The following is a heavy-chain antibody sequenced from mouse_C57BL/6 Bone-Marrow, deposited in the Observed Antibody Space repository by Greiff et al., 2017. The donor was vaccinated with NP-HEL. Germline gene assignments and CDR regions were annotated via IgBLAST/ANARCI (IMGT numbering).Heavy chain of an antibody. Sequence: EVQLMESGPGLVKPSQSLSLTCSVTGYSITSGYYWNWIRQFPGNKLEWMGYISYDGSNNYNPSLKNRISITRDTSKNQFFLKLNSVTTEDTATYYCARAGGNYALFAYWGQGTLVTVSA. D-gene: IGHD2-1*01. J-gene: IGHJ3*01. V-gene: IGHV3-6*01. CDR1: GYSITSGYY. CDR2: ISYDGSN. CDR3: ARAGGNYALFAY.